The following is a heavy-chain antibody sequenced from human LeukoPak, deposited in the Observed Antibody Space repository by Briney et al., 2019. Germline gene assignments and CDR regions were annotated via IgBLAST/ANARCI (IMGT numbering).Heavy chain of an antibody. CDR2: MNPNSGNT. J-gene: IGHJ4*02. CDR3: ARSAQKWELLGDY. V-gene: IGHV1-8*03. CDR1: GYTFTDYF. D-gene: IGHD1-26*01. Sequence: ASVKVSCKASGYTFTDYFMNWVRQATGQGLEWMGWMNPNSGNTGYAQKFQGRVTITRNTSISTAYMELSSLRSEDTAVYYCARSAQKWELLGDYWGQGTLVTVSS.